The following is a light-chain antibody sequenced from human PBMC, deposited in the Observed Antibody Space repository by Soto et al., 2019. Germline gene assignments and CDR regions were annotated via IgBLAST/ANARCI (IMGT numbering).Light chain of an antibody. Sequence: QALLTQSASLSGSPGQSITISCTGTSNDVGSYDFVSWYQQQPGKAPKLLIYEVSNRPSGVSHRFSGSKSDNTASLTISGLQSEDEADYYCSSSTTFTTLVFGTGTKVTVL. CDR3: SSSTTFTTLV. J-gene: IGLJ1*01. CDR1: SNDVGSYDF. V-gene: IGLV2-14*01. CDR2: EVS.